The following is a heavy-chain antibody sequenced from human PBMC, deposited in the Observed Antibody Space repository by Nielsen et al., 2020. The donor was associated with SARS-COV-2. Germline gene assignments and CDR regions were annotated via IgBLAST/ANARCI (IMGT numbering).Heavy chain of an antibody. V-gene: IGHV4-39*01. J-gene: IGHJ6*02. Sequence: SETLSLTCTVSGGSISSSSYYWGWIRQPPGKGLEWIGSIYYSGSTYYNPSLKSRVTISVDTSKNQFSLKLSSVTAADTAVYYCARSDTAMVRAYYYYGMDVWGQGTTVTVSS. CDR2: IYYSGST. D-gene: IGHD5-18*01. CDR3: ARSDTAMVRAYYYYGMDV. CDR1: GGSISSSSYY.